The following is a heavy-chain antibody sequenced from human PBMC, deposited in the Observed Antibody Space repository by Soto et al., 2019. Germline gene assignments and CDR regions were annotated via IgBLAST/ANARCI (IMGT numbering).Heavy chain of an antibody. CDR3: ARMVDTAMDPVDY. CDR2: IIPILGIA. V-gene: IGHV1-69*02. Sequence: QVQLVQSGAEVKKPGSSVKVSCKASGGTFSSYTISWVRQAPGQGLEWMGRIIPILGIANYAQKFQGRVTITADKSTSTAYMELSSLRSEDTAVYYCARMVDTAMDPVDYWGQGTLVTVSS. CDR1: GGTFSSYT. D-gene: IGHD5-18*01. J-gene: IGHJ4*02.